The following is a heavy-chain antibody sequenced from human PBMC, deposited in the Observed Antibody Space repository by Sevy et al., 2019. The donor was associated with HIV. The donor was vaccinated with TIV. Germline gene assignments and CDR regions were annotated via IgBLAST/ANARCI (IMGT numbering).Heavy chain of an antibody. V-gene: IGHV4-59*08. CDR2: VYYTGGI. J-gene: IGHJ3*02. CDR1: GGSINSDH. CDR3: ARRNDFDI. Sequence: SETLSLTCTVSGGSINSDHWNWIRQPPGKGLEWIGYVYYTGGINYNPSLKNRVTISVDRTKNQFSLKLTSVTAADTVVYYCARRNDFDIWGQGTMVTVSS.